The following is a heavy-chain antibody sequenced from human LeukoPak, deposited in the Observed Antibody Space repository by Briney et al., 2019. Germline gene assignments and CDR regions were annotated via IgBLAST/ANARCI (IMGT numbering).Heavy chain of an antibody. CDR1: GFTFSTYA. V-gene: IGHV3-23*01. D-gene: IGHD3-9*01. J-gene: IGHJ4*02. CDR3: AKFRLTGYQEQEFDY. CDR2: ISGSGGST. Sequence: PGGSLRLSCAASGFTFSTYAMSWVRQAPGKGLEWVSTISGSGGSTYYADSVKGRFTISRDNSKNTLYLQMNSLRAEDTAVYYCAKFRLTGYQEQEFDYWGQGTLVTVSS.